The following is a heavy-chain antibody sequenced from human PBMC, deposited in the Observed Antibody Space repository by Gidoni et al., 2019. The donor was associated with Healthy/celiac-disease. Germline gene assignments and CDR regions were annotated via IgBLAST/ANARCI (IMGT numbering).Heavy chain of an antibody. V-gene: IGHV1-18*01. CDR3: ASSRSWTVNWFDP. D-gene: IGHD6-13*01. CDR2: IRAYNGNT. CDR1: GYTFTSYG. J-gene: IGHJ5*02. Sequence: QVQLVQSGAEVKKPGASVKVSCKDAGYTFTSYGIRWVRQAPGQGLEWMGWIRAYNGNTNYAQKRQVRVTIKTDTATSTAYMELRSLRSDDTAVYYGASSRSWTVNWFDPWGQGTLVTVSS.